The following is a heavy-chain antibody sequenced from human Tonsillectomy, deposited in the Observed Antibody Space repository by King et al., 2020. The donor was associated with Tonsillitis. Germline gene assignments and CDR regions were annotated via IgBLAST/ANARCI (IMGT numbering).Heavy chain of an antibody. Sequence: VQLVESGGGLVQPGRSLRLSCAASGFTLDDYAMHWVRQAPGKGLEWVSGSSWNSGSIGYAGSVKGRFTISRDNAKNSLYLQMNSLRADDTALYYCAKDYDSSGIATVGWFDPWGQGTLVTVSS. CDR1: GFTLDDYA. CDR2: SSWNSGSI. D-gene: IGHD3-22*01. V-gene: IGHV3-9*01. J-gene: IGHJ5*02. CDR3: AKDYDSSGIATVGWFDP.